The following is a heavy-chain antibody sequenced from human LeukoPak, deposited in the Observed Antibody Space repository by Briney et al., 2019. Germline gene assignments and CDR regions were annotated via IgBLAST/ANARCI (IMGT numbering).Heavy chain of an antibody. CDR1: GGTFSSYA. CDR3: ARNRPAAMVTVAFDI. J-gene: IGHJ3*02. V-gene: IGHV1-69*05. CDR2: IIPIFGTA. Sequence: SVKVSCKASGGTFSSYAISWVRRAPGQGLEWRGRIIPIFGTANYAQKFQGRVTITTDESTSTAYMELSSLRSEDTAVYYCARNRPAAMVTVAFDIWGQGTMVTVSS. D-gene: IGHD5-18*01.